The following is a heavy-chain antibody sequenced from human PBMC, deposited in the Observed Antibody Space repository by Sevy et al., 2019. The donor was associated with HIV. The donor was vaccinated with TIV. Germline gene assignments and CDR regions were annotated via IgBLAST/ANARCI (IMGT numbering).Heavy chain of an antibody. D-gene: IGHD6-19*01. J-gene: IGHJ4*02. CDR2: IKSKTDGETT. V-gene: IGHV3-15*01. CDR1: GFTFNAAW. Sequence: GGSLRLSCAASGFTFNAAWMTWVRQAPGKGLEWVGRIKSKTDGETTDYAAPVKGRFTISRADSKNTLYLQMNSLKSEDTAVYYCATGIVGAVAGSAVVFDYWGQGTLVTVSS. CDR3: ATGIVGAVAGSAVVFDY.